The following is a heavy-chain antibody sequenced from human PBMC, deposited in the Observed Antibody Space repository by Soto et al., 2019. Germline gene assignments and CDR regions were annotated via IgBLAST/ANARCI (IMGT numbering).Heavy chain of an antibody. CDR2: IDWDDDK. CDR1: GFSLSTGGMC. D-gene: IGHD6-6*01. J-gene: IGHJ6*03. Sequence: SGPTLVNPTQTLTLTCTLSGFSLSTGGMCVSWIRQPPGKALEWLARIDWDDDKYYSTSPKTRLTISKDTSKNQVVLTMTNMDPVDTATYYCARNPYSSSSHYYYYYIDVWGKGTTVTVSS. V-gene: IGHV2-70*11. CDR3: ARNPYSSSSHYYYYYIDV.